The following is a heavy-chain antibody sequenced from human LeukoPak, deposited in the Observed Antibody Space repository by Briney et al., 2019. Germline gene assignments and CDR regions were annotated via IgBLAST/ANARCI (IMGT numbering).Heavy chain of an antibody. CDR3: ARECSSDWPTLFDY. D-gene: IGHD6-19*01. Sequence: GGPLRLSCEASGFPFSSYWMTWVRPAPGKGLEWVATNTQDGNERYYVPYVKGRFSISSDHARNSLYLQMNNLRADATVVYYCARECSSDWPTLFDYWGQGTLVTVSS. CDR1: GFPFSSYW. V-gene: IGHV3-7*01. J-gene: IGHJ4*02. CDR2: NTQDGNER.